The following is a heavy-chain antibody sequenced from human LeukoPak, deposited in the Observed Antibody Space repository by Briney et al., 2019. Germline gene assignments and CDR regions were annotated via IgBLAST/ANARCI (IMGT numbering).Heavy chain of an antibody. D-gene: IGHD5-24*01. J-gene: IGHJ4*02. V-gene: IGHV4-34*01. CDR3: ARGVRSGRWLHL. CDR2: INHSGST. Sequence: PSETLSLTCAVYGGSFSGYYWSWIRQPPGKGLEWIGEINHSGSTNYNPSLKSRVTISVDTSKNQFSLKLSSVTAADTAVYYCARGVRSGRWLHLWGQGTLVTVSS. CDR1: GGSFSGYY.